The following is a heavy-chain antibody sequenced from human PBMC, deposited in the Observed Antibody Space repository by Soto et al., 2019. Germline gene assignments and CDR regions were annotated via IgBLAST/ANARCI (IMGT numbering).Heavy chain of an antibody. Sequence: GGSLRLSCAASGFTFSSYWMSWVRQAPGKGLEWVANIKQDGSEKYYVDSVKGRFTISRDNAKNSLYLQMNSLRAEDTAVYYCARDRAGIVVVPAAMTPYGDYDGVYFQHWGQGTLVTVSS. J-gene: IGHJ1*01. V-gene: IGHV3-7*01. D-gene: IGHD2-2*01. CDR3: ARDRAGIVVVPAAMTPYGDYDGVYFQH. CDR2: IKQDGSEK. CDR1: GFTFSSYW.